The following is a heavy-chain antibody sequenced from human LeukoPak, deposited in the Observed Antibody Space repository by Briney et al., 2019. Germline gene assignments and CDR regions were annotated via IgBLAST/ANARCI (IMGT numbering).Heavy chain of an antibody. Sequence: PGGSLRLSCAASGFTFNSFGMSWVRQAPGKGLEWLSYISSSSSTIYYADSVKGRFTISRDNAKNSLYLQMNSLRAEDTAVYYCARGPYYDFWTPSKGAFDIWGQGTMVTVSS. CDR2: ISSSSSTI. V-gene: IGHV3-48*01. CDR1: GFTFNSFG. D-gene: IGHD3-3*01. J-gene: IGHJ3*02. CDR3: ARGPYYDFWTPSKGAFDI.